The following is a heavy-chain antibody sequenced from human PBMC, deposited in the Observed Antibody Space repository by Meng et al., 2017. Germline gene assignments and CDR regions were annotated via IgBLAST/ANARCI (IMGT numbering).Heavy chain of an antibody. CDR2: ISYDGSNK. Sequence: GESLKISCAASGSTFSSYAMHWVRQAPGKGLEWVAVISYDGSNKYYADSVKGRFTISRDNSKNTLYLQMNSLRAEDTAVYYCAGTTTVTTYWDYWGQGTLVTVSS. CDR1: GSTFSSYA. CDR3: AGTTTVTTYWDY. D-gene: IGHD4-17*01. J-gene: IGHJ4*02. V-gene: IGHV3-30*04.